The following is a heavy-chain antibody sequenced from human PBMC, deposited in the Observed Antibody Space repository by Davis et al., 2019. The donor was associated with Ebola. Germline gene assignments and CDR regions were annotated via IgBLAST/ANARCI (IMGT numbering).Heavy chain of an antibody. CDR3: ARDQEYSSY. J-gene: IGHJ4*02. D-gene: IGHD6-6*01. Sequence: GESLKISCAASGFTFSSYWMSWVRQAPGKGLEWVANIKQDGSEKYYVDSVKGRFTISRDNAKNSLYLQMNSLRAEDTAVYYCARDQEYSSYWGQGTLVTVSP. CDR1: GFTFSSYW. CDR2: IKQDGSEK. V-gene: IGHV3-7*01.